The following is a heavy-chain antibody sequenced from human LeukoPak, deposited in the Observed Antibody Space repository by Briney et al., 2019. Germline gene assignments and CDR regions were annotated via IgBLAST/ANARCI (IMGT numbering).Heavy chain of an antibody. J-gene: IGHJ4*02. CDR1: GGSISSSSYY. V-gene: IGHV4-39*01. Sequence: SETLSLTCTASGGSISSSSYYWGWIRQPPGKGLEWIGSIYYSGSTYYNPSLKSRVTISVDTSKNQFSLKLSSVTAADTAVYYCARLDMIVVVTFDYWGQGTLVTVSS. D-gene: IGHD3-22*01. CDR2: IYYSGST. CDR3: ARLDMIVVVTFDY.